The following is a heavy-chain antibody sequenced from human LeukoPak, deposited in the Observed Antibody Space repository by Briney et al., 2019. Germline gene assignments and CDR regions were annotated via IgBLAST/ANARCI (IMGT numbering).Heavy chain of an antibody. V-gene: IGHV4-34*01. CDR1: GGSFSGYY. Sequence: SETLSLTCAVYGGSFSGYYWSWIRQPPGKGLEWIGEINHSGSTNYNPSLKSRVTISVDTSKNQFSLKLSSVTAADTAVYYCARGRRITMVRGSSFDYWGQGTLVTVSS. J-gene: IGHJ4*02. CDR3: ARGRRITMVRGSSFDY. CDR2: INHSGST. D-gene: IGHD3-10*01.